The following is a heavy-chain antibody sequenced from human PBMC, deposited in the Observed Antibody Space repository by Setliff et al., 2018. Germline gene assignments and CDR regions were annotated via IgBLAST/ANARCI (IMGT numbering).Heavy chain of an antibody. V-gene: IGHV3-33*06. CDR1: GFTFSSYG. CDR3: ANATSLVITLQYFDY. J-gene: IGHJ4*02. CDR2: IWYDGSNK. Sequence: GGSLRLSCAASGFTFSSYGMHWVRQAPGKGLEWVALIWYDGSNKYYADSVKGRFTISRDNSKNTLYLQMNSLRAEDTAVYYCANATSLVITLQYFDYWGQGTLVTVS. D-gene: IGHD3-22*01.